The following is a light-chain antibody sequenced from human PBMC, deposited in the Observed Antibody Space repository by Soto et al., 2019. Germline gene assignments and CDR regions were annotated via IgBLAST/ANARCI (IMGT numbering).Light chain of an antibody. J-gene: IGLJ3*02. CDR1: SSDVGGYNY. V-gene: IGLV2-14*01. CDR2: EVT. Sequence: QSALTQPASVSGSPGQSITISCTGTSSDVGGYNYVSWYQQHPGQVPKLTIYEVTNRPSGVSSRCSGSKSGNTASLTISGLQAEDEGDYYCGSCTNSDTWVVGGGTKLTVL. CDR3: GSCTNSDTWV.